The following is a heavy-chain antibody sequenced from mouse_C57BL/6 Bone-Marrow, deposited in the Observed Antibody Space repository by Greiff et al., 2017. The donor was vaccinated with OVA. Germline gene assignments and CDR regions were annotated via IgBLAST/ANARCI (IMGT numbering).Heavy chain of an antibody. CDR2: IYPRSGNT. CDR3: ARRIYYYGSRFAY. Sequence: VQLQQSGAELARPGASVKLSCKASGYTFTSYGISWVKQRTGQGLEWIGEIYPRSGNTYYNEKFKGKATLTADKSSHTAYMELRSLTSEDSAVYFCARRIYYYGSRFAYWGQGTLVTVSA. D-gene: IGHD1-1*01. J-gene: IGHJ3*01. V-gene: IGHV1-81*01. CDR1: GYTFTSYG.